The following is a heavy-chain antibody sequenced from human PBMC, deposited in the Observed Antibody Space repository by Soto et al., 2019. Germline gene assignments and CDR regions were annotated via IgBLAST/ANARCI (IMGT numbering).Heavy chain of an antibody. CDR3: AIDRVESGYPEYFQH. V-gene: IGHV3-53*01. J-gene: IGHJ1*01. CDR1: GFTVSSNY. CDR2: MYSGGST. D-gene: IGHD3-22*01. Sequence: EVQLVESGGGLIQPGGSLRLSCAASGFTVSSNYMSWVRQAPGKGLEWVSVMYSGGSTYYADSVKGRFTISRDNSKNTLSLQMNSLRAEDTAVYYCAIDRVESGYPEYFQHWGQGTVVTVSS.